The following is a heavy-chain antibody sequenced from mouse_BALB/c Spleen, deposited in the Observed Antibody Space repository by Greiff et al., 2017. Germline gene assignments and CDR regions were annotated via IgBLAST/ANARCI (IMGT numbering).Heavy chain of an antibody. D-gene: IGHD4-1*01. Sequence: VQLQQSGAELVRPGTSVKISCKASGYTFTNYWLGWVKQRPGHGLEWIGDIYPGGGYTNYNEKFKGKATLTADTSSSTAYMQLSSLTSEDSAVYFCARGGSNWDEVAYWGQGTLVTVSA. CDR1: GYTFTNYW. CDR3: ARGGSNWDEVAY. J-gene: IGHJ3*01. V-gene: IGHV1-63*02. CDR2: IYPGGGYT.